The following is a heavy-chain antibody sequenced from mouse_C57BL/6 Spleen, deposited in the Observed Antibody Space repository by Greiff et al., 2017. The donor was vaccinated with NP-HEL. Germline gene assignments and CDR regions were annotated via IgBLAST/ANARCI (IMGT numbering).Heavy chain of an antibody. V-gene: IGHV5-4*01. CDR2: ISDGGSYT. Sequence: EVKVVESGGGLVKPGGSLKLSCAASGFTFSSYAMSWVRQTPEKRLEWVATISDGGSYTYYPDNVKGRFTISRDNAKNNLYLQMSHLKSEDTAMYYCARDLNGDYFDYWGQGTTLTVSS. CDR1: GFTFSSYA. CDR3: ARDLNGDYFDY. J-gene: IGHJ2*01.